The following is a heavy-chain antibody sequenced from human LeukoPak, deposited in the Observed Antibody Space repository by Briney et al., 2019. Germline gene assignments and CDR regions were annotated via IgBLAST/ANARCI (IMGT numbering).Heavy chain of an antibody. V-gene: IGHV3-21*01. J-gene: IGHJ4*02. CDR1: GFTFSSYS. D-gene: IGHD3-22*01. Sequence: PGGSLRLSCAASGFTFSSYSMNWVRQAPGKGLEWVSSISSSSSYIYYADSVKGRCTISRDNAKNSLHLQMNSLRAEDTAVYYCAKDPNYYDSSGYYYVDYWGQGTLVTVSS. CDR3: AKDPNYYDSSGYYYVDY. CDR2: ISSSSSYI.